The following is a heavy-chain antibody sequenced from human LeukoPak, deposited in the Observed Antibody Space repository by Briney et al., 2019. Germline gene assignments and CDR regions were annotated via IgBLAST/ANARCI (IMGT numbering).Heavy chain of an antibody. CDR1: GGSISSGGYS. Sequence: PSETLSLTCAVSGGSISSGGYSWSWIRQPPGKGLEWIGYIYQNGNTYYNPSLKSRVTISVDRSKNQFSLNLSSVTAADTAVYYCARLGSTFDIWGQGTMVTVSS. D-gene: IGHD2-2*01. CDR2: IYQNGNT. CDR3: ARLGSTFDI. V-gene: IGHV4-30-2*01. J-gene: IGHJ3*02.